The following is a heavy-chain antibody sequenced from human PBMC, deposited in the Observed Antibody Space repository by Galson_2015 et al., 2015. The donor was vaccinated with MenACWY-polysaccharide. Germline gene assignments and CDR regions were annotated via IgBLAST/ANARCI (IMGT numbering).Heavy chain of an antibody. D-gene: IGHD5/OR15-5a*01. V-gene: IGHV3-23*01. Sequence: SLRLSCAASGFTFTSYTMSWVRQAPGKGLGWVSGVSGRDASTYYADSVKGRFTITRDNVKNTLYLQMNSLRAADTAVYYCATPGLSTRRTSDVDYWGQGTLVTVSS. CDR3: ATPGLSTRRTSDVDY. CDR1: GFTFTSYT. J-gene: IGHJ4*02. CDR2: VSGRDAST.